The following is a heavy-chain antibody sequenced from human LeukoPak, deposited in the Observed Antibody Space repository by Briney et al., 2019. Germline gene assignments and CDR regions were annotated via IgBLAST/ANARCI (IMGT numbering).Heavy chain of an antibody. CDR3: AKDYDYGDYAADY. D-gene: IGHD4-17*01. CDR2: ISYNGGDK. V-gene: IGHV3-30*18. Sequence: QPGTSLRLSCAASGFTFSSYGMHWVRQAPGQGLEWVAFISYNGGDKYYADSVKGRFTISRDTSKNTLYLQMSSLRAEDTAVYYCAKDYDYGDYAADYWGQGTLVTVSS. J-gene: IGHJ4*02. CDR1: GFTFSSYG.